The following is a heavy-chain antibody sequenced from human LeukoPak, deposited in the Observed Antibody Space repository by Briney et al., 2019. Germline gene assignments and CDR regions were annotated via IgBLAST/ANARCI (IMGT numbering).Heavy chain of an antibody. Sequence: GGSLRLSCAASGFTFSSYWMHWVRRAPGKGLVWVSRINTDGSSTSYADSVKGRFTISRDNAKNTLYLQMNSLRAEDTAVYYCARAQGSVTTENWFDPWGQGTLVTVSS. J-gene: IGHJ5*02. CDR1: GFTFSSYW. D-gene: IGHD4-17*01. CDR3: ARAQGSVTTENWFDP. CDR2: INTDGSST. V-gene: IGHV3-74*01.